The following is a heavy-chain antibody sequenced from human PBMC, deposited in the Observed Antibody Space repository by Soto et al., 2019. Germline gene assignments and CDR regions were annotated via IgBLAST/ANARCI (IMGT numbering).Heavy chain of an antibody. CDR2: ISAYNGNT. CDR1: GYTFTSYG. Sequence: ASLKVSCKASGYTFTSYGISWVRQAPGQGLEWMGWISAYNGNTNYAQKLQGRVTMTTDTSTSTAYMELRSLRSDDTAVYYCARTWELPPEEPHGMDVWGQGTTVTVSS. CDR3: ARTWELPPEEPHGMDV. V-gene: IGHV1-18*01. D-gene: IGHD1-26*01. J-gene: IGHJ6*02.